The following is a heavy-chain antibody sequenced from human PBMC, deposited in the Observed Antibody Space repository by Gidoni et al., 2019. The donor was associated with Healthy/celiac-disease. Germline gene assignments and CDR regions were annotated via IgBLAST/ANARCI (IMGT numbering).Heavy chain of an antibody. CDR2: ISGSGGST. V-gene: IGHV3-23*01. Sequence: EVQLLESGGGLVQPGGSLRLSCAASGFTFSSYAMSWVRQAPGQGLEWVSAISGSGGSTYYADSVKGRFTISRDNSKNTLYLQMNSLRAEDTAVYYCANGIGVLRFLEWPYLDYWGQGTLVTVSS. CDR3: ANGIGVLRFLEWPYLDY. J-gene: IGHJ4*02. CDR1: GFTFSSYA. D-gene: IGHD3-3*01.